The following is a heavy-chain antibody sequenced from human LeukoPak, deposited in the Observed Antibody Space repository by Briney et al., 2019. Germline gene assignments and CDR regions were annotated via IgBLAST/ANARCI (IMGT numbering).Heavy chain of an antibody. CDR3: AKGTGYSSGCFDY. V-gene: IGHV3-23*01. CDR1: GFTFSSYA. J-gene: IGHJ4*02. Sequence: GGSLRLSCAASGFTFSSYAMSWVRQAPGMGLEWVSTISGSGVTTYYADSVKGRFTISRDNSNNTLYLQMNTLRAGDTAVYYCAKGTGYSSGCFDYWGQGTLVTVSS. D-gene: IGHD6-19*01. CDR2: ISGSGVTT.